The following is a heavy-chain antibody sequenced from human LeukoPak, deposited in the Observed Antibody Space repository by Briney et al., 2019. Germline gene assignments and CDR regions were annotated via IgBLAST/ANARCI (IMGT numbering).Heavy chain of an antibody. CDR1: GGSISSYY. V-gene: IGHV4-59*01. J-gene: IGHJ4*02. D-gene: IGHD1-26*01. Sequence: PSETLSLTCTVSGGSISSYYWSWIRQPPGKGLEWIGYIYYSGSTNYNPSLKSRVTISVDTSKNQFSLKLSSVTAADTAVYYCARVRSAGYFDCWGQGTLVTVSS. CDR2: IYYSGST. CDR3: ARVRSAGYFDC.